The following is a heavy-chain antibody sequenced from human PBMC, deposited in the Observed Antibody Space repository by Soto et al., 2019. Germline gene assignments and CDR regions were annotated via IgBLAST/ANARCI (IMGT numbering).Heavy chain of an antibody. CDR2: IYHSGST. Sequence: QLQLQESGSGLVKPSQTLSLTCAVSGGSISSGGYSCSWIRQPPGKGLEWIGYIYHSGSTYYNPSLKTQVTLSVDRSKTQFSLKLSSVTAADTAVYYCARGMTTVTTLDSWGQGTLVTVSS. CDR3: ARGMTTVTTLDS. J-gene: IGHJ4*02. D-gene: IGHD4-4*01. CDR1: GGSISSGGYS. V-gene: IGHV4-30-2*01.